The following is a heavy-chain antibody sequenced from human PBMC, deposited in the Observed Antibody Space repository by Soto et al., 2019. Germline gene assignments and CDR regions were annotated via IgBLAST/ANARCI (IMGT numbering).Heavy chain of an antibody. Sequence: PGGSLRLSCAASGFTFSSYDMHWVRQATGKGLKWVSAIGTAGDTYYPGSVKGRFTISRENAKNSLYLQMNSLRAGDTAVYYCARGPLGREVDYWGQGTLVTVSS. D-gene: IGHD3-16*01. V-gene: IGHV3-13*04. CDR2: IGTAGDT. J-gene: IGHJ4*02. CDR1: GFTFSSYD. CDR3: ARGPLGREVDY.